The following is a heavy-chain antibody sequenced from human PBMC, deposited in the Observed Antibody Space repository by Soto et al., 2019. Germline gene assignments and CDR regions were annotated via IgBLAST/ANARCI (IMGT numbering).Heavy chain of an antibody. CDR2: IYPGDSDT. V-gene: IGHV5-51*01. J-gene: IGHJ4*02. D-gene: IGHD5-12*01. CDR3: ATSTVSYVDIVSSTTRGYFDH. Sequence: PGESLKISCKGSGYSFTSYWIGWVRQMPGKGLEWMGIIYPGDSDTRYSPSFEGQVTLLVDRSISTAYLQWSSLKASDTAIYYCATSTVSYVDIVSSTTRGYFDHWGQGTLVTVSS. CDR1: GYSFTSYW.